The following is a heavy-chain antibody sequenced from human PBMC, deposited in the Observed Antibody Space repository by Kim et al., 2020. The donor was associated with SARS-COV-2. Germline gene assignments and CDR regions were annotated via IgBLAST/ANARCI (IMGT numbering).Heavy chain of an antibody. J-gene: IGHJ4*02. Sequence: DSVKGRFTISRDNSKNTLYLQMNSLRAEDTAVYYCANQFKVYDFCSGYAFWGQGTLVTVSS. V-gene: IGHV3-30*02. CDR3: ANQFKVYDFCSGYAF. D-gene: IGHD3-3*01.